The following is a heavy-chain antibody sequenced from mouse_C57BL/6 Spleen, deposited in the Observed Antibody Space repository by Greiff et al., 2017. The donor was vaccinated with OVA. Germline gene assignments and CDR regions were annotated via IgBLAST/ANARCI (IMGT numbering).Heavy chain of an antibody. J-gene: IGHJ4*01. V-gene: IGHV1-76*01. Sequence: QVQLQQSGAELVRPGASVKLSCKASGYTFTDYYINWEKQRPGQGLEWIARIYPGSGNTYYNEKFKGKATLTAEKSSSTAYMQLSSLTSEDSAVYFCARGGMGWDYWGQGTSVTVSS. CDR2: IYPGSGNT. CDR3: ARGGMGWDY. D-gene: IGHD1-1*02. CDR1: GYTFTDYY.